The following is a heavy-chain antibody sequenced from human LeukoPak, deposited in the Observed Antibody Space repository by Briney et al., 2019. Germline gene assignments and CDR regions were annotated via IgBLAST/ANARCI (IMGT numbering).Heavy chain of an antibody. V-gene: IGHV4-39*01. Sequence: KPSETLSLTCTVSGGSISSSSYYWGWIRQPPGKGLEWIGSIYYSGSTYYNPSLMSRVTISVDTSKNQFSLKLSSVTAADTAVYYCARGGVRSGYYNWFDPWGQGTLVTVSS. CDR3: ARGGVRSGYYNWFDP. CDR1: GGSISSSSYY. D-gene: IGHD3-3*01. CDR2: IYYSGST. J-gene: IGHJ5*02.